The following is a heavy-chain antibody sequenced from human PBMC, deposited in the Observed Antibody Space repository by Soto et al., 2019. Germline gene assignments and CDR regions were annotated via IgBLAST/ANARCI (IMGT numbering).Heavy chain of an antibody. CDR3: ARRGRLRERYVDP. V-gene: IGHV4-38-2*01. J-gene: IGHJ5*02. CDR1: GYSINSDYY. D-gene: IGHD2-15*01. CDR2: VYRTAIP. Sequence: SETLSLTCHVSGYSINSDYYWAWIRQPPGKGLEWIGSVYRTAIPLYNPSLKSRVSISVDMSKNQFSLNLTSVTAADTAVDYCARRGRLRERYVDPWCQGTRVT.